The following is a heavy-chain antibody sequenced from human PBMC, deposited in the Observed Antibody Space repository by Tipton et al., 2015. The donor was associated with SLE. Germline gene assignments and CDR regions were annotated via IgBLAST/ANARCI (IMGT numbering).Heavy chain of an antibody. J-gene: IGHJ4*02. CDR1: GGSISSYY. V-gene: IGHV4-59*01. CDR3: ARGNPSLFDY. Sequence: TLSLTCTVSGGSISSYYWSWIRQPPGKGLEWIGYIYYSGSTNYNPSLKSRVTISVDTPKNQFSLKLSSVTAADTAVYYCARGNPSLFDYWGQGTLVTVSS. CDR2: IYYSGST. D-gene: IGHD1-14*01.